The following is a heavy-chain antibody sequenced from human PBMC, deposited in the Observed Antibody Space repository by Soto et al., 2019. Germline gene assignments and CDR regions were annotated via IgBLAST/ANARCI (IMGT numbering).Heavy chain of an antibody. V-gene: IGHV1-46*01. CDR3: AREHLWFGELTHYGMDV. CDR2: INPSGGST. J-gene: IGHJ6*02. CDR1: GYTFTSCY. Sequence: ASVKVSCKASGYTFTSCYMHWVRQAPGQGLEWMGIINPSGGSTSYAQKFQGRVTMTRDTSTSTVYMELSSLRSEDTAVYYCAREHLWFGELTHYGMDVWGQGTTVTVSS. D-gene: IGHD3-10*01.